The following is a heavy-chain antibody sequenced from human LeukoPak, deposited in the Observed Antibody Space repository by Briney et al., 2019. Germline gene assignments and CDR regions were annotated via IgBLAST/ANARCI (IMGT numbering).Heavy chain of an antibody. D-gene: IGHD3-10*01. CDR2: IYHSGST. CDR3: ARAYVRGSGSFHSFDY. V-gene: IGHV4-30-2*01. CDR1: GGSISSSSYY. Sequence: PSETLSLTCTVSGGSISSSSYYWGWIRQPPGKGLEWIGYIYHSGSTYYNPSLKSRVTISVDRSKNQFSLKLSSVTAADTAVYYCARAYVRGSGSFHSFDYWGQGTLVTVSS. J-gene: IGHJ4*02.